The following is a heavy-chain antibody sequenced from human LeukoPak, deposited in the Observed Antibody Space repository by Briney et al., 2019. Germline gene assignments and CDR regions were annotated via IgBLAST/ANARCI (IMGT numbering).Heavy chain of an antibody. J-gene: IGHJ4*02. Sequence: GGSLRLSCAASGFTFSDYYMSWIRQAPGKGLEWVSYISSSGSTIYYADSVKGRFTISRDNAKNSLYLQMNSLRAEDTAVCYCASPGIAAAGTIHGGFDYWGQGTLVTVSS. CDR2: ISSSGSTI. D-gene: IGHD6-13*01. CDR3: ASPGIAAAGTIHGGFDY. V-gene: IGHV3-11*04. CDR1: GFTFSDYY.